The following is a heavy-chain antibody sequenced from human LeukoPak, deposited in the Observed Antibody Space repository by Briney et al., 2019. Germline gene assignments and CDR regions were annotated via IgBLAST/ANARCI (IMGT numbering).Heavy chain of an antibody. Sequence: SETLSLTCAVYGGSFSRYYWSWIRQPPGKGLEWIGEINHSGSTNYNPSLKSRVTISVDTSKNQFSLKLSSVTAADTAVYYCARGGYNWNDILHYWGQGTLVTVSS. CDR1: GGSFSRYY. V-gene: IGHV4-34*01. J-gene: IGHJ4*02. CDR2: INHSGST. CDR3: ARGGYNWNDILHY. D-gene: IGHD1-20*01.